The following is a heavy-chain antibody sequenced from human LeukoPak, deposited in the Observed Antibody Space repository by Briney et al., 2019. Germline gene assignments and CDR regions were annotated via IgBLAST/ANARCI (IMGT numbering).Heavy chain of an antibody. V-gene: IGHV3-23*01. CDR3: ARDCDSSGWYGSWSDP. D-gene: IGHD6-19*01. Sequence: GGSLRLSCAASGFTFSSYAMTWVRQAPGKGLEWVSTLSRSGGSTYYADSVKGRFTISRDNSKNTLYLQMNSLRAEDTAVYYCARDCDSSGWYGSWSDPWGQGTLVTVSS. J-gene: IGHJ5*02. CDR2: LSRSGGST. CDR1: GFTFSSYA.